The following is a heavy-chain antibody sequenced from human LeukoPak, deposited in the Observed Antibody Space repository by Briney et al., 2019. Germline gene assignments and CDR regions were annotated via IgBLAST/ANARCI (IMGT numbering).Heavy chain of an antibody. D-gene: IGHD3-10*01. CDR1: GGSISSGGYY. V-gene: IGHV4-31*03. Sequence: PSQTLSLTCTVSGGSISSGGYYWSWIRQHPGKGLEWIGYIYYSGSTYYNPSLKSRVTISVDTFKNQFSLKLSSVTAADTAVYYCARAITMVRGVIKEAWFDPWGQGTLVTVSS. CDR3: ARAITMVRGVIKEAWFDP. CDR2: IYYSGST. J-gene: IGHJ5*02.